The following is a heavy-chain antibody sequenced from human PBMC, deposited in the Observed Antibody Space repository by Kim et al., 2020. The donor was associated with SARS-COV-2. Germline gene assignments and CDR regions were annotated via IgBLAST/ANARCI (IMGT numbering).Heavy chain of an antibody. D-gene: IGHD3-16*01. CDR2: GST. V-gene: IGHV4-39*07. CDR3: AREEMGLGP. Sequence: GSTSYNPSLKSRVTISVDTSKNQFSLKLSSVTAADTAVYYCAREEMGLGPWGQGTLVTVSS. J-gene: IGHJ5*02.